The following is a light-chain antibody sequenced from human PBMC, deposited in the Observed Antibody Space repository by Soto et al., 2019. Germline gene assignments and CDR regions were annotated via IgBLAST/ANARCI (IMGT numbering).Light chain of an antibody. J-gene: IGKJ5*01. CDR2: DAS. V-gene: IGKV3-11*01. CDR1: QSISSN. CDR3: QQRSNWPPIT. Sequence: DIVMTQSPSTLSVSPGERATLSCRASQSISSNLVWYQQRPGQAPRLLIHDASHRAAGIPARFSGSGFGTDFTLTISSLEPEDAAVYYCQQRSNWPPITFAQGTRLAIK.